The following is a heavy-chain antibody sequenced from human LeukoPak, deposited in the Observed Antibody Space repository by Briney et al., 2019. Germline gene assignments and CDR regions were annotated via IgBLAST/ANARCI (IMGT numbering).Heavy chain of an antibody. V-gene: IGHV3-7*04. CDR3: VRHPSARFDY. CDR2: IKQDGSVK. Sequence: GGSLRLSCAASGFIFSTYWMTWVRQAPGKGLEWVANIKQDGSVKYCVDSVKGRFTISRDNAKNSLYLQMNSLRADDTAVYYCVRHPSARFDYWGQGTLVTVSS. CDR1: GFIFSTYW. D-gene: IGHD1-26*01. J-gene: IGHJ4*02.